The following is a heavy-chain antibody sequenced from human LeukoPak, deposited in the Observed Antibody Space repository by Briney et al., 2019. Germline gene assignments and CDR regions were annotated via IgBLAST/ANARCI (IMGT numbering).Heavy chain of an antibody. V-gene: IGHV3-7*01. D-gene: IGHD7-27*01. Sequence: GGSLRLSCAASRFTFRISWMSWVRQAPGKGLEWVATIDQRGGDKFSVDSVKGRFIISRDNAKNSVYLQMNSLTAEDTAVYYCARSSLGWFDPWGQGTLVTVSS. CDR2: IDQRGGDK. CDR1: RFTFRISW. J-gene: IGHJ5*02. CDR3: ARSSLGWFDP.